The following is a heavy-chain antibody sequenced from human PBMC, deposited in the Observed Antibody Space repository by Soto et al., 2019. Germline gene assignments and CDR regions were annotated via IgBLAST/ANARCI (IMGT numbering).Heavy chain of an antibody. CDR1: GFTFSSYG. CDR3: ASQYYGSGSYYPFDY. V-gene: IGHV3-33*01. Sequence: PGGSLRLSCAASGFTFSSYGMHWVRQAPGKGLEWVAVIWYDGSNKYYADSVKGRFTISRDNSKNTLYLQMNSLRAEDTAVYYSASQYYGSGSYYPFDYWGQGTPVTVSS. D-gene: IGHD3-10*01. J-gene: IGHJ4*02. CDR2: IWYDGSNK.